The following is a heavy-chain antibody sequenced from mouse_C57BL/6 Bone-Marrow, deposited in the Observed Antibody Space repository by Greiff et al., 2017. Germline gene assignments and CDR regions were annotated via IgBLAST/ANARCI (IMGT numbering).Heavy chain of an antibody. Sequence: VQLQQPGAELVMPGASVKLSCKASGYTFTSYWMHWVKQRPGQGLEWIGEIDPSDSYTNYNQKFKGKSKLTVDKSSSTAYMQLSSLTSEDSAVYDCAWERCITTVPFAYWGQGTLVTVSA. V-gene: IGHV1-69*01. D-gene: IGHD1-1*01. CDR1: GYTFTSYW. J-gene: IGHJ3*01. CDR2: IDPSDSYT. CDR3: AWERCITTVPFAY.